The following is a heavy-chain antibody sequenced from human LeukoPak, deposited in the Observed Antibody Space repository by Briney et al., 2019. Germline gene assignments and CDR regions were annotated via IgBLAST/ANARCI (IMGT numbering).Heavy chain of an antibody. V-gene: IGHV3-7*01. CDR2: IRQDGSET. Sequence: GGSLRLSCTASGFTFSTQWMSWVRQALGKGLEWVANIRQDGSETQYVDSMKGRFTISRDNAKNSLYLQMNSLRAEDTAMYYCVTTTRYRAFDYWGQGTLVTVSS. D-gene: IGHD1-26*01. CDR1: GFTFSTQW. J-gene: IGHJ4*02. CDR3: VTTTRYRAFDY.